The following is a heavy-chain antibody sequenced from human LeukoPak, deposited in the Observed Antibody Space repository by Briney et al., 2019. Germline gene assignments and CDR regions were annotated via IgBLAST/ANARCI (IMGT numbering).Heavy chain of an antibody. CDR3: ARVAEAAAFDS. CDR1: GFTFGDYA. D-gene: IGHD6-13*01. J-gene: IGHJ4*02. V-gene: IGHV3-49*03. Sequence: GSLRLSCTASGFTFGDYAMSWFRQAPGKGLEWVGFIRSKAYGGTTEYAASVKGRFTISRDDSKSIAYLQMNSLKTEDTAVYYCARVAEAAAFDSWGQGTLVTVSP. CDR2: IRSKAYGGTT.